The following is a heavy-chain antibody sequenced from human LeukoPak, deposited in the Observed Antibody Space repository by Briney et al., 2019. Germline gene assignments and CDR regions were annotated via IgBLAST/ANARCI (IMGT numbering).Heavy chain of an antibody. J-gene: IGHJ4*02. D-gene: IGHD1-1*01. Sequence: SETLSLTCAVSGYSISSGYYWGWIRQPPGKGLEWIGSIYHSGSTYYNPSLKSRVTISVDTSKNQFSLKLRSVTAADTAVYYCAEVVRRNYWGQGTLVTVSS. CDR1: GYSISSGYY. CDR2: IYHSGST. V-gene: IGHV4-38-2*01. CDR3: AEVVRRNY.